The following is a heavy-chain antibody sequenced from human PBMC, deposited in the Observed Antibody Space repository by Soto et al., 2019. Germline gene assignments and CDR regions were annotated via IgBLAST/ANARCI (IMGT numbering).Heavy chain of an antibody. J-gene: IGHJ4*01. V-gene: IGHV4-39*01. D-gene: IGHD4-17*01. CDR2: IYYSGSA. Sequence: PSETLSLTCTVSGGSISSSNHYWVWIRQPPGKGLEWIGSIYYSGSAYYNPSLKSRVTISVDTSKNQFSLKLNSVTAADTAVYYCARSHTYGGAYWGHGTLVTVSS. CDR3: ARSHTYGGAY. CDR1: GGSISSSNHY.